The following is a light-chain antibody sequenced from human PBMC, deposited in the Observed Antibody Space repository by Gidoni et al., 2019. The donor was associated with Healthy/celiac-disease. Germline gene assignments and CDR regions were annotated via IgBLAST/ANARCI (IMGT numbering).Light chain of an antibody. CDR2: GAS. CDR1: QSVSSIY. J-gene: IGKJ3*01. Sequence: EIVLTQSPGTLSLSPGERATLACRASQSVSSIYLAWYQQKPGQAPRLLIYGASGRATGLPDRFSGSGSGTDFTLTISRLEPEDFAVYYWQQYGSSPFTFGPGTKVDIK. CDR3: QQYGSSPFT. V-gene: IGKV3-20*01.